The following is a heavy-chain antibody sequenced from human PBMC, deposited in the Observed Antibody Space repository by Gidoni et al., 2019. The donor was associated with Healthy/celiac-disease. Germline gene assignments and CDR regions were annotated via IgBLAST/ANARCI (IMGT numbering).Heavy chain of an antibody. CDR1: GGSVSSGSYY. V-gene: IGHV4-61*01. CDR3: ARVRMATIEPDY. J-gene: IGHJ4*02. D-gene: IGHD5-12*01. Sequence: QVQLQESGPGLVKPSETLSLTCTVSGGSVSSGSYYWSWIRPPPGKGLEWIGYIYYSGSTNYNPSLKSRVTISVDTSKNQFSLKLSSVTAADTAVYYCARVRMATIEPDYWGQGTLVTVSS. CDR2: IYYSGST.